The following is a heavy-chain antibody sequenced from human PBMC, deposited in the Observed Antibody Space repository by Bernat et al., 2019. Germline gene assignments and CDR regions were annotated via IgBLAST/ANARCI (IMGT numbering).Heavy chain of an antibody. CDR3: ARVWQYSRHEAGSTFDI. CDR1: GGSFSGYY. J-gene: IGHJ3*02. CDR2: INHSGTS. V-gene: IGHV4-34*02. D-gene: IGHD1-1*01. Sequence: QLQLQQWGAGLLKPSETLSLTCVVYGGSFSGYYWSWIRQPPGKGLEWIGNINHSGTSNYNPSLKSRLSISEDTSKSQVSLKLSSVTAADTAVYYCARVWQYSRHEAGSTFDIWGQGTTVTVSP.